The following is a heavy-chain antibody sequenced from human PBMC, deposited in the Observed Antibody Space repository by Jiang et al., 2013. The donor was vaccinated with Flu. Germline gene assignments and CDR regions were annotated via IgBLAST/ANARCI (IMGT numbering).Heavy chain of an antibody. CDR1: GFTFSRSA. J-gene: IGHJ6*02. V-gene: IGHV3-30*18. CDR2: ISYDGSDQ. Sequence: VQLVESGGGVVQPGRSLRLSCAASGFTFSRSAMHWVRQAPGKGLEWVAVISYDGSDQYYEGSVEGRFTISRDNSKNTLYLQMNSLRPEDTALYHCVKGYCSGRSCYRYYFGMDDWGQGTTVTVS. CDR3: VKGYCSGRSCYRYYFGMDD. D-gene: IGHD2-15*01.